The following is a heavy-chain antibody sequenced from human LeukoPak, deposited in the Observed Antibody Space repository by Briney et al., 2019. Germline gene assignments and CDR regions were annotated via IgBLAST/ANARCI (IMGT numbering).Heavy chain of an antibody. D-gene: IGHD4-17*01. CDR3: ARDRGDYGIDY. CDR1: GGSISSGGYY. Sequence: SETLSLTCTVPGGSISSGGYYWSWIRQHPGKGLEWIGYIYYSGSTYYNPSLKSRVTISVDTSKNQFSLKLSSVTAADTAVYYCARDRGDYGIDYWGQGTLVTVSS. CDR2: IYYSGST. J-gene: IGHJ4*02. V-gene: IGHV4-31*03.